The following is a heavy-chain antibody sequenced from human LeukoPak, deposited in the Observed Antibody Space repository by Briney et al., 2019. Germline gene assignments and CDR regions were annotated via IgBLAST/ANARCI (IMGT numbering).Heavy chain of an antibody. V-gene: IGHV4-34*01. CDR2: IDHSGSA. J-gene: IGHJ5*02. Sequence: SETLSLSCAVYGGSFSGYSWTWIRQPPGRGLEWIGEIDHSGSANYNPSLKSRVTVSVDRSKSQFFLKLSSVTAADTAVFYCARGPMRGWFDPWGQGTLVTVSS. CDR1: GGSFSGYS. CDR3: ARGPMRGWFDP.